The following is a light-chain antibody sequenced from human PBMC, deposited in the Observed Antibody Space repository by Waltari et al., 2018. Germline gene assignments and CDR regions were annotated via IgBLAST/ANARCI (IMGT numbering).Light chain of an antibody. Sequence: DIQMTQSPSTLSASVGDSVTITCRASQSISNRLAWYHQKPGKAPKLLIYQSSTLETGVPSRFSGSGSGTEFTLTISSLQPDEFATYYCQQYDHYPWTFGQGTKVEVK. CDR1: QSISNR. CDR3: QQYDHYPWT. V-gene: IGKV1-5*03. CDR2: QSS. J-gene: IGKJ1*01.